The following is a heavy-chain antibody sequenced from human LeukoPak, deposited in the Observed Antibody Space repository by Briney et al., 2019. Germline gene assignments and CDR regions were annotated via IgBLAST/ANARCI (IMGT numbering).Heavy chain of an antibody. CDR1: GFTFSSYS. CDR3: ATTAWSNSDWSPNWYFDL. J-gene: IGHJ2*01. V-gene: IGHV3-48*01. Sequence: GGSLRLSCAASGFTFSSYSMNWVRQAPGKGLEWVSYISSSSTIYYADSVKGRFTISRDNAKNSLYLQMNSPRAEDTAVYYCATTAWSNSDWSPNWYFDLWGRGTLVTVSS. CDR2: ISSSSTI. D-gene: IGHD6-19*01.